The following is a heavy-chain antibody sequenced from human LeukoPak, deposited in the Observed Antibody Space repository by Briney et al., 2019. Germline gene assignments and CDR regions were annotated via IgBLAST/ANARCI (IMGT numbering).Heavy chain of an antibody. CDR2: IKGSAEAT. CDR3: ARDHESSGYPTSDY. D-gene: IGHD3-22*01. Sequence: PGGSLRLSCEASGFTFSSYIMTWVRQAPGKGLEWVSTIKGSAEATFYADSVKDRFTISGDNSKNTLYLQMNSLRADDTALYFCARDHESSGYPTSDYWGQETLVTVSS. CDR1: GFTFSSYI. J-gene: IGHJ4*02. V-gene: IGHV3-23*01.